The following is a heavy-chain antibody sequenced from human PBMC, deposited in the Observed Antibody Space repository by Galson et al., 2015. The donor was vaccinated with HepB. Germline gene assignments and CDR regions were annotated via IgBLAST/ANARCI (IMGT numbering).Heavy chain of an antibody. D-gene: IGHD3-3*01. Sequence: SLRLSCAASGFTFSSYWMSWVRQAPGKGLEWVANIKQDGSEKYYVDSVKGRFTISRDNAKNSLYLQMNSLRAEDTAVYYCARDGSPSYYDFWSGYGDYWGQGTLVTVSS. J-gene: IGHJ4*02. CDR3: ARDGSPSYYDFWSGYGDY. CDR1: GFTFSSYW. V-gene: IGHV3-7*03. CDR2: IKQDGSEK.